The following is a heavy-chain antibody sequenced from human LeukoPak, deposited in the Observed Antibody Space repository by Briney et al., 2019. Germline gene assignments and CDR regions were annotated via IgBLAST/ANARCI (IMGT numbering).Heavy chain of an antibody. Sequence: GGSLRLSCAASGFTLSSYAMSWVRQAPGKGLEWVSAISGSGGSTYYADSVKGRFTISRDNSKNTLYPQMNSLRAEDTAVYYCARVDPRVLSSYSSSWYYFDYWGQGTLVTVSS. D-gene: IGHD6-13*01. CDR1: GFTLSSYA. V-gene: IGHV3-23*01. CDR2: ISGSGGST. J-gene: IGHJ4*02. CDR3: ARVDPRVLSSYSSSWYYFDY.